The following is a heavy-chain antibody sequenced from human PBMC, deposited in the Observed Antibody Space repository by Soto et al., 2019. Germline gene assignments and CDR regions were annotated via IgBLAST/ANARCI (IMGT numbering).Heavy chain of an antibody. D-gene: IGHD3-10*01. CDR3: ASSGRNYYCSWSCI. J-gene: IGHJ4*02. CDR1: GGSFSGYY. V-gene: IGHV4-34*01. CDR2: INHSGST. Sequence: SETLSLTCAVYGGSFSGYYWSWIRQPPGKGLEWIGEINHSGSTNYNPSLKSRVTISVDTSKNQFSLKLSSVTAADTAVYYGASSGRNYYCSWSCIWGKESLVTVAS.